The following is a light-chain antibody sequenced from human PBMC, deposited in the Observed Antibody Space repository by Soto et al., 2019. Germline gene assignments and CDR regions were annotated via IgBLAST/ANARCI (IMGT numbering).Light chain of an antibody. Sequence: QMTKSPSYLPSSLGEKLHITCRASRVVGSDVSWYQQKPGKAPVLLIHGASSLQSGVPSRFSGSGSGTDFTLTISSLQPEDFATYYCQQSFSTPRTFGQGTKVDI. CDR3: QQSFSTPRT. J-gene: IGKJ1*01. CDR1: RVVGSD. V-gene: IGKV1-39*01. CDR2: GAS.